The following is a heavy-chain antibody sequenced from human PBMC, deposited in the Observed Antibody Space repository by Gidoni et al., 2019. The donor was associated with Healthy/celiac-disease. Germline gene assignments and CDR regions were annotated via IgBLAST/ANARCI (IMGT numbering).Heavy chain of an antibody. V-gene: IGHV4-4*07. CDR2: IYTSGST. J-gene: IGHJ4*02. Sequence: QVPLPESGPGLVKPSEPLSLTCTVSGGSISSYYWSWIRQPAGKGLEWIGRIYTSGSTNYSPSLKSRVTMSVDTSKNQFSLKLSSVTAADTAVYYGARSRESLARFDYWGQGTLVTVSS. CDR3: ARSRESLARFDY. CDR1: GGSISSYY.